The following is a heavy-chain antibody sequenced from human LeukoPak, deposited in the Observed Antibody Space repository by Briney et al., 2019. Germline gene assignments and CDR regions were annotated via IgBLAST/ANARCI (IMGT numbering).Heavy chain of an antibody. CDR3: AKGTLGYCSGGSCYSGY. Sequence: PGGTLRLSCAASGFTFSSYGMSWVRQAPGKGLEWVSAISGSGGSTFYADSVKGRFTISRDNSKNTLYLQMSSLRAEDTAVYYCAKGTLGYCSGGSCYSGYWGQGTLVTVSS. V-gene: IGHV3-23*01. J-gene: IGHJ4*02. CDR1: GFTFSSYG. D-gene: IGHD2-15*01. CDR2: ISGSGGST.